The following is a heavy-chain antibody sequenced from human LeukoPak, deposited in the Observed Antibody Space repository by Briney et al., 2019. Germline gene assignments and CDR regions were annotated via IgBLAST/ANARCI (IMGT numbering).Heavy chain of an antibody. Sequence: GASVKVSCKASGYTFTRYYMHWVRQAPGQGLEWMGIINPSGGSTSYAQKLQGRVTMTTDTSTSTAYMELRSLRSDDTAVYYCARVSSIAARPDKRPYYYYYYMDVWGKGTTVTVSS. V-gene: IGHV1-46*01. CDR2: INPSGGST. CDR3: ARVSSIAARPDKRPYYYYYYMDV. J-gene: IGHJ6*03. CDR1: GYTFTRYY. D-gene: IGHD6-6*01.